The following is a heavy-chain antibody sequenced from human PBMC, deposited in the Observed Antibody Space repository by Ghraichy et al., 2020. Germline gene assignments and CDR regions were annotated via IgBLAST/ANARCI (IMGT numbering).Heavy chain of an antibody. CDR3: ARGSFYYYYYMDV. Sequence: SETLSLTCTVSGGSISSYYWSWIRQPPGKGLEWIGYIYYSGSTNYNPSLKSRVTISVDTSKNQFSLKLSSVTAADTAVYYCARGSFYYYYYMDVWGKGTTVTVSS. J-gene: IGHJ6*03. CDR2: IYYSGST. CDR1: GGSISSYY. V-gene: IGHV4-59*01.